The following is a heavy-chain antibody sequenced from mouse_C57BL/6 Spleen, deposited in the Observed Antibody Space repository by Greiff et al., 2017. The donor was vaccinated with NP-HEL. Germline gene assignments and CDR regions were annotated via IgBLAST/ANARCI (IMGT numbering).Heavy chain of an antibody. D-gene: IGHD1-2*01. J-gene: IGHJ1*03. Sequence: VQLQQSGAELVMPGASVKLSCKASGYTFTSYWMHWVKQRPGQGLEWIGEIDPSDSYTNYNQKFKGKSTLTVDKSSSTAYMQLSSLTSEDSAVYYCARTWLRYFDVWGTGTTVTVSS. CDR3: ARTWLRYFDV. CDR2: IDPSDSYT. CDR1: GYTFTSYW. V-gene: IGHV1-69*01.